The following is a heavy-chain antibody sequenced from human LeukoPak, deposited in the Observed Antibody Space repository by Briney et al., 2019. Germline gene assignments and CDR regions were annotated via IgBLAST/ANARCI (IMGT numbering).Heavy chain of an antibody. J-gene: IGHJ6*03. CDR2: ISSSGSTI. V-gene: IGHV3-11*04. CDR1: GFTFSDYY. CDR3: ARDSYYYYYMDV. Sequence: GGSLRLSCAASGFTFSDYYMSWIRQAPGKGLEWVSYISSSGSTIYYADSVKGRFTISRDNAKNSLYLQMNSLRAEDTAVCYCARDSYYYYYMDVWGKGTTVTVSS.